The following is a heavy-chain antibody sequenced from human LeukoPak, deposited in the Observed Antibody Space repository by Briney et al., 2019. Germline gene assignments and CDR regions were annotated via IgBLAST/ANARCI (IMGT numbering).Heavy chain of an antibody. V-gene: IGHV4-34*01. CDR3: ARHKVYYGSGGYYNQRPIDY. CDR2: INHSGST. J-gene: IGHJ4*02. CDR1: GGSFSGYY. Sequence: SETLSLTCAVYGGSFSGYYWSWIRQPPGKGLEWIGEINHSGSTNYNPSLKSRVTISVDTSKNQFSLKLSSVTAADTAVYYCARHKVYYGSGGYYNQRPIDYWGQGTLVTVSS. D-gene: IGHD3-10*01.